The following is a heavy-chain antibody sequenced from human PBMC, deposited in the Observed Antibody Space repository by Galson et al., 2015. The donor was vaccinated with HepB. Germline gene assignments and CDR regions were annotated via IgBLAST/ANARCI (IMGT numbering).Heavy chain of an antibody. CDR2: ISGSGGST. CDR1: GFSFSFNA. V-gene: IGHV3-23*01. D-gene: IGHD3-16*02. CDR3: AKSRYTASSPSFDY. Sequence: SLRLSCAASGFSFSFNAMSWVRQAPGKGLEWVSGISGSGGSTYYADSVKGRFIISRDNSQNTLSLQMNSLRAEDTAVYYCAKSRYTASSPSFDYWGQGTLVPVSS. J-gene: IGHJ4*02.